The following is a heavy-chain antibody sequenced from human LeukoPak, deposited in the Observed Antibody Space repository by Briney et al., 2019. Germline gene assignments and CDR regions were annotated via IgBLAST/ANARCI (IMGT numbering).Heavy chain of an antibody. Sequence: SETLSLTCTVSGGSISSSSYYWGWIRQPPGKGLEWIGSIYYSGSTYYNPSLKSRVTISVDTSKNQFSLKLSSVTAADTAVYYCARDLGDFGSHAFDIWGQGTMVTVSS. V-gene: IGHV4-39*07. CDR1: GGSISSSSYY. J-gene: IGHJ3*02. CDR3: ARDLGDFGSHAFDI. D-gene: IGHD3-16*01. CDR2: IYYSGST.